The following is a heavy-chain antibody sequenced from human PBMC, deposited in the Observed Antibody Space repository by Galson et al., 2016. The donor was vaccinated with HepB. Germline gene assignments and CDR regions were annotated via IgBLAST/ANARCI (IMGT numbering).Heavy chain of an antibody. V-gene: IGHV3-53*01. J-gene: IGHJ4*02. Sequence: SLRLSCAASGLSVSRSYMSWVRQSPGKGLEWVSVIYITGSTYYADALKGRFTISRYNSRNILYLQMNSLRADDTAVYYCASTKYDYGDYLFDYWGQGTQVTVSS. CDR1: GLSVSRSY. D-gene: IGHD4-17*01. CDR3: ASTKYDYGDYLFDY. CDR2: IYITGST.